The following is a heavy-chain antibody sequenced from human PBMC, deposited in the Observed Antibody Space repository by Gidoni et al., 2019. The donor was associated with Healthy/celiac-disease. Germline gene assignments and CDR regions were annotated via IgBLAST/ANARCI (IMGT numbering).Heavy chain of an antibody. Sequence: QVQLVESGGGVVQPGGSLRLSCAASGFTFSSYGMHWVRQAPGKGLEWVAFIRYDGSNKYYADSVKGRFTISRDNSKNTLYLQMNSLRAEDTAVYYCAKDLAAAVYYWGQGTLVTVSS. CDR3: AKDLAAAVYY. J-gene: IGHJ4*02. D-gene: IGHD6-13*01. V-gene: IGHV3-30*02. CDR1: GFTFSSYG. CDR2: IRYDGSNK.